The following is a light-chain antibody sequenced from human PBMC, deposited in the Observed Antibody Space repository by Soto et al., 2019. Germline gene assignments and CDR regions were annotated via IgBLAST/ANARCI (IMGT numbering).Light chain of an antibody. CDR2: VNS. J-gene: IGLJ2*01. V-gene: IGLV1-40*01. Sequence: QSVLTQPPSMSGAPGQRVTISCTGSSSNLVGYDVHWYQQLPETAPKLLMFVNSNRASGVPDRFSGSKSGTSASLTITGLHPEYEAYYYCQAFDRSLGNSLFGGGTKLTVL. CDR3: QAFDRSLGNSL. CDR1: SSNLVGYD.